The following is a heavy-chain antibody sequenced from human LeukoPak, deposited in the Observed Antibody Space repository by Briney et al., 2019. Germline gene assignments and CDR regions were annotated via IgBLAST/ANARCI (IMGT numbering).Heavy chain of an antibody. J-gene: IGHJ4*02. D-gene: IGHD3-22*01. CDR3: ARGTTYYYEETPEYYFDY. Sequence: ASVKVSCKASGYTFTGYYMHWVRQAPGQGLEWMGWINPNSGGTNYAQKFQGWVTMTRDTSISTAYMELSRLRSDDTAVYYCARGTTYYYEETPEYYFDYWGQGTLVTVSS. CDR1: GYTFTGYY. V-gene: IGHV1-2*04. CDR2: INPNSGGT.